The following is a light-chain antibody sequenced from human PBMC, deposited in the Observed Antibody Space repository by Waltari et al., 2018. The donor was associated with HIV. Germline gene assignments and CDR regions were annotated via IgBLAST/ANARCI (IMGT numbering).Light chain of an antibody. CDR3: AAWDNSLSVLVV. J-gene: IGLJ2*01. Sequence: QSVLTQTPSASGTPGQGVPIPCLGTASTIGGNYVTCTQQLPGTAPKLLIYRNNQRPSGVPDRFSGSKSGTSASLAISGLRSEDEADYYCAAWDNSLSVLVVFGGGTKLTVL. V-gene: IGLV1-47*01. CDR1: ASTIGGNY. CDR2: RNN.